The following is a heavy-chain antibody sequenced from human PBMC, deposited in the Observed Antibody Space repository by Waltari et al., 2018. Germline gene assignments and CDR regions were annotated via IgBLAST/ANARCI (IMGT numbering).Heavy chain of an antibody. CDR1: GGSISSSSYY. D-gene: IGHD3-3*01. J-gene: IGHJ4*02. CDR3: ARLRFLHGVFDY. CDR2: IYYSGST. Sequence: QLQLQESGPGLVKPSATLSLTCTVPGGSISSSSYYWGWIRQPPGKGLEWIGSIYYSGSTYYNPSLKSRVTISVDTSKNQFSLKLSSVTAADTAVYYCARLRFLHGVFDYWGQGTLVTVSS. V-gene: IGHV4-39*07.